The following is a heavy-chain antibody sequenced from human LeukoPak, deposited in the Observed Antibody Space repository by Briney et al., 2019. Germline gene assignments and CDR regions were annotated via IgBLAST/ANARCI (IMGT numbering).Heavy chain of an antibody. CDR3: AAASYQSDDAFDI. J-gene: IGHJ3*02. CDR1: GFTFTSSA. Sequence: SVKVSCKASGFTFTSSAMQWVRQARGHRLEWRGWIVVGSGNTTYAQKFQERVTITRDMSTSTAYMELSSLRSEYAAVYYCAAASYQSDDAFDIWGQGTMVTVSS. V-gene: IGHV1-58*02. D-gene: IGHD2-2*01. CDR2: IVVGSGNT.